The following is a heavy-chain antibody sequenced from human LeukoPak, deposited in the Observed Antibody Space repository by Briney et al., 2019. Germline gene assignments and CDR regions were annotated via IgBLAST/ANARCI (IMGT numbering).Heavy chain of an antibody. V-gene: IGHV3-53*01. Sequence: GGSLRLSCAASGFTVSTHYMTWVRQAPGKGLEWVSVILSGGITYYADSVKGRFTISRDNARNSLYLQMNRLRAEDTAVYYCARGYDVLTGYFFDFWGQGTLVTVSS. CDR2: ILSGGIT. CDR3: ARGYDVLTGYFFDF. D-gene: IGHD3-9*01. CDR1: GFTVSTHY. J-gene: IGHJ4*02.